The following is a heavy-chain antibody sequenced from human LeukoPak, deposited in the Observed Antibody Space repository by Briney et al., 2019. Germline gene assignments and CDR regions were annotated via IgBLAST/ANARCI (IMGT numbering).Heavy chain of an antibody. CDR2: IIPIFGTA. CDR3: ARGVAGYYDLLTGSNWFDP. Sequence: ASVKVSCKASGGTFSSYAISWVRQAPGQGLEWMGRIIPIFGTANYAQKFQGRVTITTDEFTSTAYMELSSLRSEDTAVYYCARGVAGYYDLLTGSNWFDPWGQGTLVTVSS. CDR1: GGTFSSYA. J-gene: IGHJ5*02. V-gene: IGHV1-69*05. D-gene: IGHD3-9*01.